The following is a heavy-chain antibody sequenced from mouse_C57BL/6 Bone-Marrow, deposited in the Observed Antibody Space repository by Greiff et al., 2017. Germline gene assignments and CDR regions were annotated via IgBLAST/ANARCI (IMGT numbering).Heavy chain of an antibody. V-gene: IGHV2-9-1*01. D-gene: IGHD1-1*01. CDR1: GFSLTSYA. CDR3: ARDVSYGRVLDYAMDY. J-gene: IGHJ4*01. Sequence: VKLVESGPGLVAPSPSLSLTCTVSGFSLTSYAISWVRQPPGQGLEWLGVIWTGGGTNYNSAIKSRLSISKDNSKSQVFLKMNSLHTDDTARYYCARDVSYGRVLDYAMDYWGQGTSVTVSS. CDR2: IWTGGGT.